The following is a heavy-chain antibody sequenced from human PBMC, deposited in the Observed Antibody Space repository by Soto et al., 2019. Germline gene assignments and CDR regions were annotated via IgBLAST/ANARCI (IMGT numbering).Heavy chain of an antibody. V-gene: IGHV3-23*01. CDR2: ITNTSGDT. D-gene: IGHD3-10*01. CDR1: GFTFSDYA. CDR3: AKASGESYPGSRVFDT. J-gene: IGHJ4*02. Sequence: GGSLRLSCAASGFTFSDYAMNLFRQAPAKRLEWVSVITNTSGDTLYTDPVKGRFTNSRDNSKSTLYLQMISLRAEDAAIYDCAKASGESYPGSRVFDTWGQGTRVTAPQ.